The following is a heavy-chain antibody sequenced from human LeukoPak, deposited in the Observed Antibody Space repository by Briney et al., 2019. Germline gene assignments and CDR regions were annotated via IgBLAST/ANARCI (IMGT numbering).Heavy chain of an antibody. CDR1: EFDLSNYD. CDR3: ARIGPGTDVYNSFDH. V-gene: IGHV3-21*01. Sequence: GGSLRLSCAASEFDLSNYDMTWVRQAPGKGLEYVSSISRGGNYIYSADSMRGRFSISRDNAENSLFLQMNSLRAEDTAVYYCARIGPGTDVYNSFDHWGQGTLVTVSP. CDR2: ISRGGNYI. D-gene: IGHD5-24*01. J-gene: IGHJ4*02.